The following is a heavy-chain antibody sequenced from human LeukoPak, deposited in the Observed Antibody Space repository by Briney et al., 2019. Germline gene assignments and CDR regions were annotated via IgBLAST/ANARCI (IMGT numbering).Heavy chain of an antibody. Sequence: SETLSLTCTVSGGSISSHYWSWIRQPPGKGLEWIGYIYYSGSTNYNPSLKSRVTISVDTSKNQFSLKLSSVTAADTAVYYCARAGYSSSCDYWGQGTLVTVSS. V-gene: IGHV4-59*11. CDR3: ARAGYSSSCDY. D-gene: IGHD6-13*01. CDR1: GGSISSHY. J-gene: IGHJ4*02. CDR2: IYYSGST.